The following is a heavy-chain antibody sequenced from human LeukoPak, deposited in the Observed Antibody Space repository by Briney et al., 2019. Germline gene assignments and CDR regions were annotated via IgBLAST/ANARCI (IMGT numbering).Heavy chain of an antibody. D-gene: IGHD6-6*01. V-gene: IGHV3-23*01. CDR3: ARLISTSSSRFSDY. CDR2: ISISGENT. CDR1: GFTFSSYA. J-gene: IGHJ4*02. Sequence: GGALRLACAASGFTFSSYAMSWVRQAPGKGLEWVSAISISGENTYYADSVKGRFTISRDTSRNTLYLQMHSLRAEDTAVYYCARLISTSSSRFSDYWGQGTLVTVSS.